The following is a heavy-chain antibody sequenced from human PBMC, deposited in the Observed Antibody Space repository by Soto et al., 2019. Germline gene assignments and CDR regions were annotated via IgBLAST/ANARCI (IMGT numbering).Heavy chain of an antibody. CDR2: IIPILGIA. J-gene: IGHJ5*02. CDR1: GGTFSSYT. V-gene: IGHV1-69*02. Sequence: GASVKVSCKASGGTFSSYTISWVRQAPGQGLEWMGRIIPILGIANYAQKFQGRVTITADKSTSTAYMELSSLRSEDTAVYYCARGGIAAAGIPVTQKNGEVGSTVVQYNWFDPWGQGTLVTVSS. CDR3: ARGGIAAAGIPVTQKNGEVGSTVVQYNWFDP. D-gene: IGHD6-13*01.